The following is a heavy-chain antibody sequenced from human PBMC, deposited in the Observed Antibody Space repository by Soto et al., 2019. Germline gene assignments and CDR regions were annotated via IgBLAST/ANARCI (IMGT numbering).Heavy chain of an antibody. J-gene: IGHJ6*02. D-gene: IGHD1-1*01. CDR3: ARSAGRLERRGRTVDYGMDV. Sequence: QPGGSLRLCCAASGFTFSSYGMHWVRQAPGKGLEWVAVIRYDGSNKYYADSVKGRFTISRDNSKNTLYLQMNSLRAEDTAVYYCARSAGRLERRGRTVDYGMDVWGQGTTVTVSS. CDR2: IRYDGSNK. V-gene: IGHV3-33*01. CDR1: GFTFSSYG.